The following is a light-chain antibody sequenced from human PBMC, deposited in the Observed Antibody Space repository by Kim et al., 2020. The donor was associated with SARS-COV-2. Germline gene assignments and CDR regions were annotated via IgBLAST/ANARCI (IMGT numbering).Light chain of an antibody. CDR2: DVS. V-gene: IGLV2-11*01. CDR3: CSYAGSYTYV. J-gene: IGLJ1*01. CDR1: GSDVGGYNF. Sequence: QSALTQPRSVSGSPDQSVTISCTGTGSDVGGYNFVSWYQQHPAKAPKLIIYDVSQRPSGVPARFSGSKSGNTASLTISWLQPEDEADYYCCSYAGSYTYVFGTGTKVTVL.